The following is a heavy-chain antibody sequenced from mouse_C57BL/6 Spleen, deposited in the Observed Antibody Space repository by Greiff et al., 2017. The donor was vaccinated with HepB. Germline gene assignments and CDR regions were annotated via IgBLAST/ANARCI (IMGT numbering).Heavy chain of an antibody. J-gene: IGHJ4*01. CDR2: INPSSGYT. CDR3: ARSGEGYAMDY. D-gene: IGHD3-1*01. Sequence: QVQLQQSGAELARPGASVKMSCKASGYTFTSYTMHWVKQRPGQGLEWIGYINPSSGYTKYNQKFKDKATLTADKSSSTAYMQLSSLTSEDSAVYYCARSGEGYAMDYWGQGTSVTVSS. CDR1: GYTFTSYT. V-gene: IGHV1-4*01.